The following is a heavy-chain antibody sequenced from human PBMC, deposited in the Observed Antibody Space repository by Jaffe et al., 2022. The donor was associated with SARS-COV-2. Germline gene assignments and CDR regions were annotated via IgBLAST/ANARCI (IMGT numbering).Heavy chain of an antibody. D-gene: IGHD3-3*01. V-gene: IGHV3-33*01. J-gene: IGHJ4*02. CDR3: ARDRGGFYSGFADY. Sequence: QVQLVESGGGVVQPGTSLRLSCTASGFIFSHHGMHWVRQAPGKGLEWVAVIWYDGSERYYADSVKGRSTISRDRSKNTLYLEMNSLSGEDTAVYYCARDRGGFYSGFADYWGQGVLVTVSS. CDR2: IWYDGSER. CDR1: GFIFSHHG.